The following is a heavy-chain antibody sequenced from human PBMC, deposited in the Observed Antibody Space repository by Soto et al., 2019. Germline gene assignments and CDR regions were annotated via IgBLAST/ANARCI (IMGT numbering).Heavy chain of an antibody. Sequence: EVQLVESGGGLVQPGRSLRLSCAASGFTFDDYAMHWVRQAPGKGLEWVSGISWNSGSIGYADSVKGRFTISRDNAKNSLYLQMNSLRAEDTALYDCAKDARPVVAATLGFDYWGQGTLVTVSS. J-gene: IGHJ4*02. V-gene: IGHV3-9*01. CDR1: GFTFDDYA. D-gene: IGHD2-15*01. CDR3: AKDARPVVAATLGFDY. CDR2: ISWNSGSI.